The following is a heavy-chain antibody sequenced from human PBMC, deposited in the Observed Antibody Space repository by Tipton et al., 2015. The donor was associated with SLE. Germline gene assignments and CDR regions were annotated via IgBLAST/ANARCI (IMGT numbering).Heavy chain of an antibody. V-gene: IGHV4-59*01. J-gene: IGHJ6*03. Sequence: TLSLTCTVSGASISSYYWSWVRQPPGKGLEWIGYIYDSGSTKYNPSLKSRVTISVDTSKNQLSLKLSSVTAADTAVYYCARVFRKDVVVVPAYYYYYYKDVWGKGTTVIVSS. CDR2: IYDSGST. CDR1: GASISSYY. CDR3: ARVFRKDVVVVPAYYYYYYKDV. D-gene: IGHD2-2*01.